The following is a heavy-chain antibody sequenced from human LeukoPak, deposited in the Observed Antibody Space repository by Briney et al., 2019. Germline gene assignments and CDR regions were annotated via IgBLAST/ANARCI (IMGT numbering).Heavy chain of an antibody. D-gene: IGHD3-9*01. CDR2: INPNSGGT. CDR3: ARTFPVLRYFDWLNQERYFDL. J-gene: IGHJ2*01. V-gene: IGHV1-2*02. Sequence: GASVKVSCKASGYTFTGSYMHWVRQAPGQGLEWMGWINPNSGGTNYAQKFQGRVTMTRDTSISTAYMELSRLRSDDTAVYYCARTFPVLRYFDWLNQERYFDLWGRGTLVTVSS. CDR1: GYTFTGSY.